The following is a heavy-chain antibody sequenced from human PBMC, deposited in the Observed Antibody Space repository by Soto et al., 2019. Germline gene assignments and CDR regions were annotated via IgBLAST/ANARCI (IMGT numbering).Heavy chain of an antibody. Sequence: PGGSLRLSCAASGFTFSSYAMHWVRQAPGKGLEWVAVISYDGSNKYYADSVKGRFTISRDNSKNTLYLQMNSLRAEDTAVYYCARGATMVDFDYWGQGTLVTVSS. V-gene: IGHV3-30-3*01. J-gene: IGHJ4*02. CDR3: ARGATMVDFDY. CDR2: ISYDGSNK. CDR1: GFTFSSYA. D-gene: IGHD3-10*01.